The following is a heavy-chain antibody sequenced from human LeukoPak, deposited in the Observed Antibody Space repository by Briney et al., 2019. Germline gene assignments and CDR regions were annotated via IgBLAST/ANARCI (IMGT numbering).Heavy chain of an antibody. V-gene: IGHV4-59*01. D-gene: IGHD3-10*01. CDR2: IYYSGST. Sequence: SETLSLTCTVSGGPISSYYWSWIRQPPGKGLEWIGYIYYSGSTNYNPSLKSRVTISVDTSKNQFSLKLSSVTAADTAVYYCASSAMVPYYFDYWGQGTLVTVSS. J-gene: IGHJ4*02. CDR1: GGPISSYY. CDR3: ASSAMVPYYFDY.